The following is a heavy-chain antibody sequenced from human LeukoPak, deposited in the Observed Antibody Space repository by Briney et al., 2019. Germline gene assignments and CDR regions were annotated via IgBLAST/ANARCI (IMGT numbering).Heavy chain of an antibody. Sequence: SETLPETLSASGESFIGYFCTWIRQPPGRGLEWIGDINHIGRTNDNPSLKSRVSISVDASSNQFSLTLTSVTAADTAVYYCARTSGFFDRGGSFHENPHFLLAWGRGTLVTVSS. CDR2: INHIGRT. D-gene: IGHD3-22*01. J-gene: IGHJ4*02. V-gene: IGHV4-34*01. CDR3: ARTSGFFDRGGSFHENPHFLLA. CDR1: GESFIGYF.